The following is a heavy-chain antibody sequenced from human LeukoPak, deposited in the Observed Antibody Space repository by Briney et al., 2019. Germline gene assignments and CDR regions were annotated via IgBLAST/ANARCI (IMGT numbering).Heavy chain of an antibody. CDR3: ARSRPYCSGGSCSPFDP. J-gene: IGHJ5*02. V-gene: IGHV4-39*01. CDR2: IYYSGST. D-gene: IGHD2-15*01. Sequence: SETLSLTCTVSGGSISSSSYYWGWIRQPPGKGLEWIGSIYYSGSTYYNPSLKSRVTISVDTSKNQFSLKLSSVTAADTAMYYCARSRPYCSGGSCSPFDPWGQGTLVTVSS. CDR1: GGSISSSSYY.